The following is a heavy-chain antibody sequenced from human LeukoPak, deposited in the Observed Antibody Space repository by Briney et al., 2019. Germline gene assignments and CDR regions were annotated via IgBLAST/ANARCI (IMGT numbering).Heavy chain of an antibody. CDR2: IKQDGSEK. Sequence: GGSLRLSCAASGFTFSSYWMSWVRQAPGKGLEWVANIKQDGSEKYYEDSVKGRFTISRDNAKNSLYLQMNSLRAEDTAVYYCARDRPTTVTTGYYFDYWGQGTLVTVSS. CDR3: ARDRPTTVTTGYYFDY. CDR1: GFTFSSYW. V-gene: IGHV3-7*01. J-gene: IGHJ4*02. D-gene: IGHD4-17*01.